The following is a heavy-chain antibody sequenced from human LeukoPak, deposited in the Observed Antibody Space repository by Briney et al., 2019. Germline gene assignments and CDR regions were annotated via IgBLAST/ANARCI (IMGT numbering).Heavy chain of an antibody. CDR2: MNPNNGDT. D-gene: IGHD2-2*01. CDR3: ARVNAGPDH. CDR1: GYTFIHYY. J-gene: IGHJ4*02. V-gene: IGHV1-2*02. Sequence: ASVKVSCKASGYTFIHYYIHWMRQAPGQGLEWMGWMNPNNGDTKYAQKFQGRVTMTRDTPISTAYMELSRLKSDDTAVYYRARVNAGPDHWGQGTLVTVSS.